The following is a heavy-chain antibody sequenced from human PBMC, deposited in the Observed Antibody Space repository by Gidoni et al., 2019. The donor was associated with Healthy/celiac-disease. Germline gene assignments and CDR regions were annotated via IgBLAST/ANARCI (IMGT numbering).Heavy chain of an antibody. CDR1: GFTFGDYA. Sequence: EVQLVESGGGLVQPGRSLRLSCTASGFTFGDYAMSWFRQAPGKGLEWVGFIRSKAYGGTTEYAASVKGRFTISRDDSKSIAYLQMNSLKTEDTAVYYCTRGDYDILTGHGDYWGQGTLVTVSS. V-gene: IGHV3-49*03. J-gene: IGHJ4*02. CDR2: IRSKAYGGTT. CDR3: TRGDYDILTGHGDY. D-gene: IGHD3-9*01.